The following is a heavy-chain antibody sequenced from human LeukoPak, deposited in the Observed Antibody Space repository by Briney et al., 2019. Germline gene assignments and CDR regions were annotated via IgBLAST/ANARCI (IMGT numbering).Heavy chain of an antibody. D-gene: IGHD2-2*01. V-gene: IGHV1-2*02. CDR3: ADFVYGSSSSCYEPFNQT. CDR1: GYTFTGYY. J-gene: IGHJ4*02. CDR2: INPNSGGP. Sequence: ASVKVSCKASGYTFTGYYMHWVRQAPGQGLEWMGWINPNSGGPNYAQNFQGRVTTTRDTSISTALMDLSRPRYDDTAVYYCADFVYGSSSSCYEPFNQTWGQGTLVTVSP.